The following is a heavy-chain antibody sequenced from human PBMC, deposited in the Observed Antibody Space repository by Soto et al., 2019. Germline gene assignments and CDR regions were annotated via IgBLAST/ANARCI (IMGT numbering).Heavy chain of an antibody. Sequence: ASVKVSCKASGYTFTGYYMHWVRQAPGQGLEWMGWINPNSGGTNYAQKFQGWVTMTRDTSISTAYMELSRLRSDDTAVYYCARAGYDFWSGYSGCRGYYGVDHWVKGTRVTVPT. D-gene: IGHD3-3*01. J-gene: IGHJ6*04. V-gene: IGHV1-2*04. CDR1: GYTFTGYY. CDR3: ARAGYDFWSGYSGCRGYYGVDH. CDR2: INPNSGGT.